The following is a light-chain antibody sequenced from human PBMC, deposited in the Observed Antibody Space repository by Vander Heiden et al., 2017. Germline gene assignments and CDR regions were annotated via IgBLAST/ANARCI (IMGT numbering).Light chain of an antibody. J-gene: IGLJ2*01. CDR3: AAWDDSLNGPV. CDR1: SSNLGCNS. V-gene: IGLV1-44*01. CDR2: STN. Sequence: QSALTHPPSASRTPGQRVTVSCSGSSSNLGCNSVNLYRALPRTAPYLHICSTNQRPAGVPDRFSGSESGTSESLGISGLQSEDEADYDCAAWDDSLNGPVFGGGTKLTVL.